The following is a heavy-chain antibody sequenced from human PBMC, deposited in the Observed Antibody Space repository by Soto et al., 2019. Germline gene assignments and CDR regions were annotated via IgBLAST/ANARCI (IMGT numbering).Heavy chain of an antibody. CDR1: GGSISSSSFY. D-gene: IGHD4-17*01. CDR2: IYYSGST. J-gene: IGHJ4*02. Sequence: LQLQESGPGLVKPSETLSLTCTVSGGSISSSSFYWGWIRQPPGKGLEWIGSIYYSGSTYYNLSLQSRVTISVDTSKNQFSLKLSSVTAADTAVYYCARMDYGLGYFDYWGQGTLVTVSS. V-gene: IGHV4-39*01. CDR3: ARMDYGLGYFDY.